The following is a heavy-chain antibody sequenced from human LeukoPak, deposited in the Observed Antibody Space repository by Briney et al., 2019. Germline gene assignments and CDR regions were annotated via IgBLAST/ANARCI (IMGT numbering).Heavy chain of an antibody. J-gene: IGHJ4*02. Sequence: GGSLRLSCAASGFTFTGYEMNWVRQAPGKGLEWVGRIRSKTDGGTTDYAAPVKGRFTISRDDSENTLYLQMNSLKSEDTAVYYCTAQYASGSIYWGQGTLVTVSS. V-gene: IGHV3-15*01. CDR3: TAQYASGSIY. CDR1: GFTFTGYE. CDR2: IRSKTDGGTT. D-gene: IGHD3-10*01.